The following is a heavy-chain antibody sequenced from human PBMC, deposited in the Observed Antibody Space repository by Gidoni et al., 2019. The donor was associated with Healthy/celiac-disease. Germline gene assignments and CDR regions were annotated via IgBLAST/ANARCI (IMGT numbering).Heavy chain of an antibody. Sequence: QVQLVESGGGVVQPGRSLRLSCAASGFTFSSYAMHWVRQAPGKGLECVAVISYDGSNKYYADSVKGRFTISRDNSKNTLYLQMNSLRAEDTAVYYCARDGYFYYYDSSVTGSYYGMDVWGQGTTVTVSS. CDR1: GFTFSSYA. CDR3: ARDGYFYYYDSSVTGSYYGMDV. V-gene: IGHV3-30*01. D-gene: IGHD3-22*01. J-gene: IGHJ6*02. CDR2: ISYDGSNK.